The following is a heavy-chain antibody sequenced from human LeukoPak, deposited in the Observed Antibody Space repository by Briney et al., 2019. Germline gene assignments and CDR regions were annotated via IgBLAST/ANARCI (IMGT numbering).Heavy chain of an antibody. CDR2: IYTSGST. Sequence: SEALSLTCTVSGGSISSYYWSWSRQPAGKGLEWIGRIYTSGSTNYNPSLKSRVTMSVDTSKNQFSLKLSSVTAADTAVYYCAREAGYSSGWYTAGGDYWGQGTLVTVSS. V-gene: IGHV4-4*07. CDR3: AREAGYSSGWYTAGGDY. CDR1: GGSISSYY. D-gene: IGHD6-19*01. J-gene: IGHJ4*02.